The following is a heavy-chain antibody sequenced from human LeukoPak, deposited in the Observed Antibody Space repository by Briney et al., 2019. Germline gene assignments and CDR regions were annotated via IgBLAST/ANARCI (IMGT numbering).Heavy chain of an antibody. D-gene: IGHD2-15*01. V-gene: IGHV4-59*08. CDR2: IYYSGST. CDR3: ARHEVRRGGGGDY. J-gene: IGHJ4*01. CDR1: GGSISSYY. Sequence: PSETLSLTCTVSGGSISSYYWSWIRQPPGKGLEWIGYIYYSGSTNYNPSLKSRVTISVDTSKNQFSLKLSSVTAADTAVYYCARHEVRRGGGGDYWGQGTLVTVS.